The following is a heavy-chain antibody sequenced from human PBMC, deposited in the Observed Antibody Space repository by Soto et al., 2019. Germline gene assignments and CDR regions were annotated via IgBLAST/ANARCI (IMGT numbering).Heavy chain of an antibody. CDR3: TRGYGDYVRDY. Sequence: EVQLVESGGGLVQPGESPKLSCAVSGFTFSGSAMHWVRQASGKGLEWVGRIRSKANNYATAYAASVKGRFTISRDDSKNTAYLQMNSLKSEDTAVYYCTRGYGDYVRDYWGQGTLVTVSS. CDR1: GFTFSGSA. D-gene: IGHD4-17*01. CDR2: IRSKANNYAT. V-gene: IGHV3-73*01. J-gene: IGHJ4*02.